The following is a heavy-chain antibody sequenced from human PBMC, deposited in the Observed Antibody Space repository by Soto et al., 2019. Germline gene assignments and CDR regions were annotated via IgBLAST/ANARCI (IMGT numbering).Heavy chain of an antibody. D-gene: IGHD6-13*01. Sequence: AASGGNFSSFSRNRIRQTTGKGLEWVSSISSSSSYIYYADSVKGRFTISRDNAKNSLYLQMNSLRAEDTALFYCARVLIAAAGRHGYWGQATLLT. CDR3: ARVLIAAAGRHGY. CDR1: GGNFSSFS. J-gene: IGHJ4*02. CDR2: ISSSSSYI. V-gene: IGHV3-21*01.